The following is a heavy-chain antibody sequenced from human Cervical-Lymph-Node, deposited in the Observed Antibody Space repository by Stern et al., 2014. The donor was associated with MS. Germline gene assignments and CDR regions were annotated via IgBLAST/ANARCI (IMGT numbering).Heavy chain of an antibody. V-gene: IGHV3-11*06. CDR2: SSSGIRYT. Sequence: QVQLVESGGGLVKPGGSLRLSCVASGLTFSDYYMTWIRQAPGQGLEWLSYSSSGIRYTNYGDSGKGRFTISRENAKNSLYLQMNSLRADDTAVYYCASHHYYDSSAGLDYWGQGTLVTVSS. CDR3: ASHHYYDSSAGLDY. D-gene: IGHD3-22*01. CDR1: GLTFSDYY. J-gene: IGHJ4*02.